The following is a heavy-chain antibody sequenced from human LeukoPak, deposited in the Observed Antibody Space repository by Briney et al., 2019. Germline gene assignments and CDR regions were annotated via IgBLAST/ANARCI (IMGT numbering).Heavy chain of an antibody. CDR2: IYYSGST. J-gene: IGHJ6*03. Sequence: PSETLSLTCTVSGGSISSSSYYWGWIRQPPGKGLEWIGSIYYSGSTYYNPSLKSRVTISVDTSKNQSSLKLSSVTAADTAVYYCARRAYCGGDCYYYYYYMDVWGKGTTVTISS. CDR1: GGSISSSSYY. CDR3: ARRAYCGGDCYYYYYYMDV. V-gene: IGHV4-39*01. D-gene: IGHD2-21*02.